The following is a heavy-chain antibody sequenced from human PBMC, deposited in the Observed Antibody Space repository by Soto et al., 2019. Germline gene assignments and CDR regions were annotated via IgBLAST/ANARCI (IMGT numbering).Heavy chain of an antibody. V-gene: IGHV1-58*01. CDR1: GFTFTSSA. J-gene: IGHJ6*02. D-gene: IGHD6-19*01. CDR2: IVVGSGNT. CDR3: AAVPIGYSSGWYDPNYYYYYGMDV. Sequence: QMQLVQSGPEVKKPGTSVKVSCKASGFTFTSSAVQWVRQARGQRLEWIGWIVVGSGNTNYAQKFQERVTITRDMSTSTAYMELSSLRSEDTAVYYCAAVPIGYSSGWYDPNYYYYYGMDVWGQGTTVTVSS.